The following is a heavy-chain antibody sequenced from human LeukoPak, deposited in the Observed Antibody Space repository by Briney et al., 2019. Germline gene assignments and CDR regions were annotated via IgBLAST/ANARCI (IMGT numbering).Heavy chain of an antibody. Sequence: GSSVKVSCKASGGTFSSYAISWVRQAPGQGLEWMGGIIPIFGTANYAQKFQGGVTITTDESTSTAHMELSSLRSEDTAVYYCARDRGHCSSTSCYTEYSSSSDYYYMDVWGKGTTVTVSS. CDR1: GGTFSSYA. CDR2: IIPIFGTA. D-gene: IGHD2-2*02. CDR3: ARDRGHCSSTSCYTEYSSSSDYYYMDV. J-gene: IGHJ6*03. V-gene: IGHV1-69*05.